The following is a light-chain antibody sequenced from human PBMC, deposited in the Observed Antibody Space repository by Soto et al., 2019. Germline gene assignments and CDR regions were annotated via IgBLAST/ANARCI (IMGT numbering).Light chain of an antibody. V-gene: IGKV1-5*01. J-gene: IGKJ1*01. CDR2: DAS. CDR1: QCSSSW. CDR3: QHHSNNLDA. Sequence: KDPIPCQACQCSSSWWAWYQQKPAKAPKLLIYDASSLESGVPSRCCGSGSVTKFTPTISSRLPDDVTPYYCQHHSNNLDAFGQGTKVDI.